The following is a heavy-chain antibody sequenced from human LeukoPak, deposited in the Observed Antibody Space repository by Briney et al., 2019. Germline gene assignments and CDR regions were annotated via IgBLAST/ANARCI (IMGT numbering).Heavy chain of an antibody. CDR1: GGSISSSSYY. Sequence: SETLSLTCTVSGGSISSSSYYWGWIRQPPGKGLEWIGRIYYSGSTYYNPSPKSRVTISVDMSKNQFYLKLSSVTAADTSVYYCARHTAMVTGFDYWGQGTLVTVSS. CDR3: ARHTAMVTGFDY. D-gene: IGHD5-18*01. CDR2: IYYSGST. V-gene: IGHV4-39*01. J-gene: IGHJ4*02.